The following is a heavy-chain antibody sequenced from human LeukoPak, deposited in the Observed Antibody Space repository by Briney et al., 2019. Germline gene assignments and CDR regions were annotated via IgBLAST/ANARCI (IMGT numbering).Heavy chain of an antibody. CDR1: GFTFSSFA. CDR2: VTGSGSVTSST. Sequence: GGSLRLSCAASGFTFSSFAKSWVRQAPGKGLEWVSSVTGSGSVTSSTYYADSVKGRFTISRDNSKNTLYLQMNSLRTEDTALYYCAKEGTYNNFWSGYFHWGQGALVTVSS. J-gene: IGHJ4*02. D-gene: IGHD3-3*01. V-gene: IGHV3-23*01. CDR3: AKEGTYNNFWSGYFH.